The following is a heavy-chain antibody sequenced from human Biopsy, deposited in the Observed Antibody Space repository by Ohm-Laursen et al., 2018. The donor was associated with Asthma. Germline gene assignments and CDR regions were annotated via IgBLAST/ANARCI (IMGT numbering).Heavy chain of an antibody. CDR1: GGSISSGGYY. D-gene: IGHD1-1*01. CDR3: ARLSLNDSLDP. V-gene: IGHV4-31*02. CDR2: IYYSGST. J-gene: IGHJ5*02. Sequence: SQTLSLTWTVSGGSISSGGYYWSWIRQHPGKGLEWIGYIYYSGSTYYNPSLKSRVAISVGTSKNQLSLKLSSVTAADTAVFYCARLSLNDSLDPWGRGTLVTVSS.